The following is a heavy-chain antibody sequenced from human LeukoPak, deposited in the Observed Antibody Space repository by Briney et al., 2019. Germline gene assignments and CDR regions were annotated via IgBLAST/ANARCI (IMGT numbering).Heavy chain of an antibody. V-gene: IGHV3-7*01. Sequence: GGSLRLSCAASGFTFSTYWMCWVRKAPGKGLEWVANMNGDGSETYFVDSVRGRFTISRDNTKNSLSLQINSVRAEDTALYYCATDADYKWDYWGQGTLVTVSS. CDR1: GFTFSTYW. D-gene: IGHD4-11*01. CDR2: MNGDGSET. CDR3: ATDADYKWDY. J-gene: IGHJ4*02.